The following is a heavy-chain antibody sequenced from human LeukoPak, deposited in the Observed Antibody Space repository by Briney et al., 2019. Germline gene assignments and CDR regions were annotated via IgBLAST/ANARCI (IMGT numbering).Heavy chain of an antibody. D-gene: IGHD4-17*01. CDR3: AKRPSDYGDYVTYFDY. J-gene: IGHJ4*02. CDR2: ISDDGRSK. Sequence: GGSLRLSCAASGFSFISYGMHWVRQAPGKGLEWVGVISDDGRSKDYADSVKGRFTISRDNSKDTLYLQMNSLRAEDTAVYYCAKRPSDYGDYVTYFDYWGRGTLVTVSS. V-gene: IGHV3-30*18. CDR1: GFSFISYG.